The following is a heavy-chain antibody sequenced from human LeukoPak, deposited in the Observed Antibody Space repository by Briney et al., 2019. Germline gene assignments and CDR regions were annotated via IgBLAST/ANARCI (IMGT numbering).Heavy chain of an antibody. CDR2: ISSRSSYI. V-gene: IGHV3-21*01. D-gene: IGHD1-7*01. CDR1: GFTFSSYT. J-gene: IGHJ4*02. CDR3: TREFGNYRLDY. Sequence: GGSLRLSCAASGFTFSSYTLNWARQAPGKGLEWVSSISSRSSYIFYADSVKGRFTISRDNAENSLFLQMNSLRAEDTAVYYCTREFGNYRLDYWGQGTLVTVSS.